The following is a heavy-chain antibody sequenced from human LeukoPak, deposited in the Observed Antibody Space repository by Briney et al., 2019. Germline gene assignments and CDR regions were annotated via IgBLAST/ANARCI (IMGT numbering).Heavy chain of an antibody. CDR2: IYPGDSDT. J-gene: IGHJ5*02. V-gene: IGHV5-51*01. Sequence: RAGESLKISCKGSGYSFISYWIGWVRQMPGKGLEWMGIIYPGDSDTRYSPSFQGQVTISPDKSISTAYLQWSSLKASDTAMYYCARLGPVADNWNDPNWFDPWGQGTLVTVSS. D-gene: IGHD1-20*01. CDR1: GYSFISYW. CDR3: ARLGPVADNWNDPNWFDP.